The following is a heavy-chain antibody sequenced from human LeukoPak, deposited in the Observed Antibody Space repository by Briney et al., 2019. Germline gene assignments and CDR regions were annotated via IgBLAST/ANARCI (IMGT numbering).Heavy chain of an antibody. CDR1: GGTFSSYP. V-gene: IGHV1-69*06. CDR3: ARGLHYYGSGSYLDY. Sequence: SVKVSCKASGGTFSSYPISWVRQAPGQGLEWMGGIIPIFGTANYAQKFQGRVTITADKSTSTAYMELSSLRSEDTAVYYCARGLHYYGSGSYLDYWGQGTLVTVSS. D-gene: IGHD3-10*01. CDR2: IIPIFGTA. J-gene: IGHJ4*02.